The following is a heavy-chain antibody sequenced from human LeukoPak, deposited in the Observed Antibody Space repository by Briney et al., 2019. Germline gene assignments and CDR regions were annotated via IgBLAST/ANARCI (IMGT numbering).Heavy chain of an antibody. CDR3: ARTSVSMAAKEDYFDY. V-gene: IGHV3-53*01. D-gene: IGHD2-15*01. J-gene: IGHJ4*02. CDR1: GFSVSTNY. CDR2: IYSDGST. Sequence: GGSLRLSCAASGFSVSTNYMSWVRQAPGKGLEWASIIYSDGSTYYADSVKGRFIISRDNSKNTLYLATNSLGAEDTAVYYCARTSVSMAAKEDYFDYWGQGTLVTVSS.